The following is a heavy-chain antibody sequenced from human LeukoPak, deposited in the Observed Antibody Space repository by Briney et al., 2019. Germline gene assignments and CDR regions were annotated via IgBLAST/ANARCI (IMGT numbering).Heavy chain of an antibody. CDR2: INHSGST. J-gene: IGHJ4*02. CDR1: GVSFSGYY. Sequence: PSETLSLTCAVYGVSFSGYYWSWIRQPPGKGLEWMGEINHSGSTNYNPSLKSRVTISVDTSKNQFSLKLSSVTAADTAVYYCARREYRVYFDYWGQGTLVTVSS. D-gene: IGHD6-6*01. CDR3: ARREYRVYFDY. V-gene: IGHV4-34*01.